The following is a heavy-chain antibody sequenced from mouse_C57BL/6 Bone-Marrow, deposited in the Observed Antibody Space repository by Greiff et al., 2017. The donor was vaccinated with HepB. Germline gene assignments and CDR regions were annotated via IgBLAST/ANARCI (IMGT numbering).Heavy chain of an antibody. Sequence: VQLQQPGAELVKPGASVKMSCKASGYTFTSYWITWVKQRPGQGLEWIGDIYPGSGSTNYNEKFKSKATLTVDTSSSTAYMQLSSLTSEDSAVYYCARYRFITTVVAKDYWGQGTTLTVSS. CDR1: GYTFTSYW. CDR2: IYPGSGST. CDR3: ARYRFITTVVAKDY. V-gene: IGHV1-55*01. J-gene: IGHJ2*01. D-gene: IGHD1-1*01.